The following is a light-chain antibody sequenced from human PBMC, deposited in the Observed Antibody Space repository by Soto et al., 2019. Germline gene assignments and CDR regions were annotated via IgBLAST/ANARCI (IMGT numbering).Light chain of an antibody. J-gene: IGKJ1*01. V-gene: IGKV3-15*01. Sequence: PTTLSFSSGERAHLSRRASQSVDIYLAWYQQKPGQAPRLLIYGASTRATGIPARFSGSGSGTEFTLTISSLQSEDFAVYYCQQYNNWPQTFGQGTKVDIK. CDR2: GAS. CDR3: QQYNNWPQT. CDR1: QSVDIY.